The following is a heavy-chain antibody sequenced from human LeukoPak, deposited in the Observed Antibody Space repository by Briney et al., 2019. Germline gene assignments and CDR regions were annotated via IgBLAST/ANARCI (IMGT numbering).Heavy chain of an antibody. CDR2: ISSSGGST. D-gene: IGHD4-17*01. J-gene: IGHJ6*02. V-gene: IGHV3-23*01. CDR3: AKGPSLYGDYLLPSMDV. Sequence: GGSLRLSCAASGFTFSSYAMSWVRQAPGEGLEWVSAISSSGGSTYYADSVKGLFTISRDNSKTTLYLQMNSLRAEDTAVYYCAKGPSLYGDYLLPSMDVWGQGTTVTVSS. CDR1: GFTFSSYA.